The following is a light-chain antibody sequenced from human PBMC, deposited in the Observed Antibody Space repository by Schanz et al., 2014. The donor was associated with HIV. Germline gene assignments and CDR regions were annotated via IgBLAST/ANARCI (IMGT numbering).Light chain of an antibody. J-gene: IGKJ1*01. V-gene: IGKV3-15*01. CDR1: QSVSRN. CDR3: QQYDNWPRT. Sequence: EIVLTQSPATLSLSPGERATLSCRASQSVSRNLAWYQQKSGQAPRLLIYGASTRATGIPARFSGSGSGTEFTLTISSLQSEDFAVYYCQQYDNWPRTFGQGTKVEIK. CDR2: GAS.